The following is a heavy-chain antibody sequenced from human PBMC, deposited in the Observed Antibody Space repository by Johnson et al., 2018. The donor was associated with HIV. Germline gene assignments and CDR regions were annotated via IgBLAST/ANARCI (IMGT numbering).Heavy chain of an antibody. Sequence: VQLVESGGGLVQPGGSLRLSCAASGFTFSSYDMHWVRQATGKGLEWVSAIGTAGDTYYPGSVKGRFTISRDNSKNTLYLQMNSLRAEDTAVYYCARDQIAAAGAFDIWGQGTMVTVSS. J-gene: IGHJ3*02. CDR2: IGTAGDT. V-gene: IGHV3-13*01. D-gene: IGHD6-13*01. CDR3: ARDQIAAAGAFDI. CDR1: GFTFSSYD.